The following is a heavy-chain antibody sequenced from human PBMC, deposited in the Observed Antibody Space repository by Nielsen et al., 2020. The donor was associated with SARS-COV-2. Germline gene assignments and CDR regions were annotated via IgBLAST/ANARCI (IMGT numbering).Heavy chain of an antibody. D-gene: IGHD3-22*01. CDR3: ARAQYYYDSSGYYYGL. V-gene: IGHV3-30-3*01. CDR2: ISYDGSNK. Sequence: GGSLRLSCAASGFTFSSYAMHWVRQAPGKGLEWVAVISYDGSNKYYADSVKGRFTISRDNAKNSLYLQMNSLRAEDTAVYYCARAQYYYDSSGYYYGLWGQGTLVTVSS. J-gene: IGHJ4*02. CDR1: GFTFSSYA.